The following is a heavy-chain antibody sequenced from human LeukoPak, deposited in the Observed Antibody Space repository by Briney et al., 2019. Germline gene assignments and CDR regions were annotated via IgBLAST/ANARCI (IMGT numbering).Heavy chain of an antibody. CDR2: ISSRSNNI. CDR3: VRLGGSSWVDY. J-gene: IGHJ4*02. CDR1: GFSISTDS. Sequence: PGGSLRLSCVASGFSISTDSMIWVRQAPGKGLEWVSYISSRSNNIHYAASMKGRVTTSRDNAKNSVYLQMNSLRAEDTAVYYCVRLGGSSWVDYWGQGTLVTVSS. V-gene: IGHV3-21*01. D-gene: IGHD6-13*01.